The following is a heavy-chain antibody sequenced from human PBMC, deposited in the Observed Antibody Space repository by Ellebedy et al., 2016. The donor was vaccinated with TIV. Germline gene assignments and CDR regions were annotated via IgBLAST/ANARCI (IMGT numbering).Heavy chain of an antibody. CDR1: GYTFTSYY. Sequence: AASVKVSCKASGYTFTSYYMHWVRQAPGQGLEWMGGIIPIFGTANYAQKFQGRVTITADESTSTAYMELSSLRSEDTAVYYCASSSGWYMGSWFDPWGQGTLVTVSS. CDR2: IIPIFGTA. CDR3: ASSSGWYMGSWFDP. J-gene: IGHJ5*02. D-gene: IGHD6-19*01. V-gene: IGHV1-69*13.